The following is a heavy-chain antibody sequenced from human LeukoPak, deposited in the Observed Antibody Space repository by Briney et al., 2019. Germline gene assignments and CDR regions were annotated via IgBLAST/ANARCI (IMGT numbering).Heavy chain of an antibody. D-gene: IGHD2-21*02. CDR1: GFTFSSYT. Sequence: PGGSLRLSCAASGFTFSSYTMNWVRQAPGRGLEWVSFISSSTTTMYYADSVKGRFTISRDNAKNSVYLQMNDLRDEDTAVYYCARGGARTAVVTAKDFPDYWGQGTLVTVSS. J-gene: IGHJ4*02. CDR3: ARGGARTAVVTAKDFPDY. V-gene: IGHV3-48*02. CDR2: ISSSTTTM.